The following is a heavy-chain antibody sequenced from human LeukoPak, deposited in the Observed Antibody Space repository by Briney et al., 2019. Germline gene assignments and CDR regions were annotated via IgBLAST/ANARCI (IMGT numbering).Heavy chain of an antibody. V-gene: IGHV1-46*01. CDR1: GDSLTKYY. CDR3: APSVRSGGSYYFDY. Sequence: ASVTVSCTASGDSLTKYYIHWVRQAPGQGLEWMGLINPSDGSTTYTKKFQGRVTMTTDTSTSTVNMELSSLRSEDTAVYYCAPSVRSGGSYYFDYWGQGTLVTVSS. CDR2: INPSDGST. J-gene: IGHJ4*02. D-gene: IGHD2-15*01.